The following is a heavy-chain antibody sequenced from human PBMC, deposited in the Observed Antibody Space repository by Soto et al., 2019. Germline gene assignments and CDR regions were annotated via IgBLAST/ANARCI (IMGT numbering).Heavy chain of an antibody. CDR2: IIPIFGTA. Sequence: QVQLVQSGAEVKKPGSSVKVSCKAPGGTFSSYAISWVRQAPGQGLEWMGGIIPIFGTAKYAQKFQGRVTIPAEESTSTGYMELSSLRSEDTAVYYCARSQGGSSSLDIYYYYYYGMDVWGQGTTVTVSS. V-gene: IGHV1-69*01. CDR3: ARSQGGSSSLDIYYYYYYGMDV. CDR1: GGTFSSYA. D-gene: IGHD2-15*01. J-gene: IGHJ6*02.